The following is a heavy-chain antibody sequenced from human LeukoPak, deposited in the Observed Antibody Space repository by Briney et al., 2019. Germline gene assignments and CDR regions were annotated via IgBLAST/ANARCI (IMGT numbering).Heavy chain of an antibody. J-gene: IGHJ4*02. D-gene: IGHD3-10*01. CDR2: IRSKAYGGTT. Sequence: GESLRLSCTASGFTFGDYAMSWVRQAPGKGLEWVGFIRSKAYGGTTEYAASVKGRFTISRDDSKSIAYLQMNSLKTEDTAVYYCTSDYYGSGSFDYWGQGTLVTVSS. CDR3: TSDYYGSGSFDY. V-gene: IGHV3-49*04. CDR1: GFTFGDYA.